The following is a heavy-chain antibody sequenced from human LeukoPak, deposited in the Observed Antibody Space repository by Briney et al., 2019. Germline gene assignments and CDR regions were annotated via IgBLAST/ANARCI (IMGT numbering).Heavy chain of an antibody. Sequence: PGGSLRLSCPASGFTVSSNYMSWVRQAPGKGLEWVSVIYSGGSTYYADSVKGRFTISRDNSKNTLYLQMNSLRAEDTAVYYCARNTAMAPGYYFDYWGQGTLVTVSS. J-gene: IGHJ4*02. V-gene: IGHV3-53*01. CDR2: IYSGGST. CDR3: ARNTAMAPGYYFDY. D-gene: IGHD5-18*01. CDR1: GFTVSSNY.